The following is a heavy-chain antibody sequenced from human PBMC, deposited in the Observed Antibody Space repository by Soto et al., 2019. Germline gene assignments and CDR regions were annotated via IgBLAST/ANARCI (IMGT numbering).Heavy chain of an antibody. D-gene: IGHD2-15*01. CDR2: ISSRSDTL. Sequence: GSLRLSCEGSGFTFSAYAMNWVRQAPGKGLEWVSYISSRSDTLYDADSVKGRFTISRDNAKNSVYLQVNKLRDEDTAVYYCAGDWDIVILSVRIRNYSYCMGFSGRGTSVTGS. V-gene: IGHV3-48*02. CDR1: GFTFSAYA. J-gene: IGHJ6*02. CDR3: AGDWDIVILSVRIRNYSYCMGF.